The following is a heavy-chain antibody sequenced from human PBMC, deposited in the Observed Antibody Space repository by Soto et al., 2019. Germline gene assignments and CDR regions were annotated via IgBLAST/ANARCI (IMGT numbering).Heavy chain of an antibody. Sequence: GGSLRLSCAASGFTFSSYWMSWVRQAPGKGLEWVANIKQDGSEKYYVDSVKGRFTISRDNAKNSLYLQMNSLRAEDTAVYYCARELLLWFGESPNWFDPWGQGTLVTVSS. CDR1: GFTFSSYW. CDR2: IKQDGSEK. V-gene: IGHV3-7*01. D-gene: IGHD3-10*01. J-gene: IGHJ5*02. CDR3: ARELLLWFGESPNWFDP.